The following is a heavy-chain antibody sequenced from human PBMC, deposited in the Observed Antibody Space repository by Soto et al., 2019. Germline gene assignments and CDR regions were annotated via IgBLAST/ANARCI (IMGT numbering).Heavy chain of an antibody. V-gene: IGHV3-23*01. J-gene: IGHJ4*02. Sequence: EVHLLDSGGGLVQPGGSLRLSCAASGFTFSNYVMSWVRQAPGKGMEWVSSISGSGDNTYYADSVKGRFTISRDNSEDTLFLKMNSLRAEYTAVYYCAKLPSVLALRFDYWGQGTLVSGSS. CDR2: ISGSGDNT. D-gene: IGHD3-16*01. CDR3: AKLPSVLALRFDY. CDR1: GFTFSNYV.